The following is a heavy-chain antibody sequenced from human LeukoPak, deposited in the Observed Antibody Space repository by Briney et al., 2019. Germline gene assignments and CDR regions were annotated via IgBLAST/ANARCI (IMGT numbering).Heavy chain of an antibody. J-gene: IGHJ5*02. CDR2: ISWNSGSI. CDR1: GFTFDDYA. Sequence: PGGSLRLSCAASGFTFDDYAMHWVRQAPGKGLEWVSGISWNSGSIVYADSVKGRFTISRDNAKNSLYLQMNSLRAEDTALYYWARGYYYDTSGSLGWFDPWGQGTLVTVSS. CDR3: ARGYYYDTSGSLGWFDP. D-gene: IGHD3-22*01. V-gene: IGHV3-9*01.